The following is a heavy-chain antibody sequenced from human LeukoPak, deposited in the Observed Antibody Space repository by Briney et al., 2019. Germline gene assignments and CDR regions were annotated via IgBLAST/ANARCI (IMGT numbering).Heavy chain of an antibody. CDR1: GFTFSSYS. V-gene: IGHV3-21*01. CDR2: ISSSSSYI. D-gene: IGHD3-22*01. CDR3: ARDGGIYYDSSGYYPYY. J-gene: IGHJ4*02. Sequence: GGSLRLSCAASGFTFSSYSMNWVRQAPGKGLEWVSSISSSSSYIYYADSVKGRFTISRDNAKNSLYLQMNSLRAEDTAVYYCARDGGIYYDSSGYYPYYWGQGTLVTVSS.